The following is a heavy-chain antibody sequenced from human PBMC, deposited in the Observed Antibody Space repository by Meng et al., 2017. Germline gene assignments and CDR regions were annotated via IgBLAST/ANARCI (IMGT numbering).Heavy chain of an antibody. Sequence: VRLWGSGGGVGGPGGPLSLACAVSGGSISSSNWSSWVRQPPGKGLEWIGEIYHSGSTNYNPSLKSRVTISVDKSKNQFSLKLSSVTAADTAVYYCARDRGAVAGTNFDYWGQGTLVTVSS. D-gene: IGHD6-19*01. CDR2: IYHSGST. CDR1: GGSISSSNW. J-gene: IGHJ4*02. V-gene: IGHV4-4*02. CDR3: ARDRGAVAGTNFDY.